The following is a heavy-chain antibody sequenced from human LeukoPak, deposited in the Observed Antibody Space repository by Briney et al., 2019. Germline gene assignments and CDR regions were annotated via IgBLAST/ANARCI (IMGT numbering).Heavy chain of an antibody. V-gene: IGHV3-23*01. Sequence: GGSLRLSCAASGFTFSSYTMTWVRQAPGEGLEWVSGISGSGGTTYYADSVKGRFTISRDNPKNTLYLQMNSLRAEDTALYYXXXNPHXXRXTTFDYWGQGTLVTVSS. D-gene: IGHD1-1*01. CDR2: ISGSGGTT. CDR3: XXNPHXXRXTTFDY. CDR1: GFTFSSYT. J-gene: IGHJ4*02.